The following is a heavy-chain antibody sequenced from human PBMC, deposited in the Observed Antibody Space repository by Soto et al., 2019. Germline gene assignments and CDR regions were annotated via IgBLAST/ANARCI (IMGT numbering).Heavy chain of an antibody. CDR1: GFTFSSYA. J-gene: IGHJ4*02. D-gene: IGHD2-15*01. V-gene: IGHV3-30-3*01. Sequence: QVQLVESGGGVVQPGRSLRLSCAASGFTFSSYAMHWVRQAPGKGLEWVAVISYDGSNKYYADSVRGRFTISRDISKNTLYLQMNSLIAEDTAVYYCTRTGGLLLDYWGXGTLVTVSS. CDR3: TRTGGLLLDY. CDR2: ISYDGSNK.